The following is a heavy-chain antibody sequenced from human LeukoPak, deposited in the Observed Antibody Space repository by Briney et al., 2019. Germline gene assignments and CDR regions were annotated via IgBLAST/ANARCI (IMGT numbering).Heavy chain of an antibody. D-gene: IGHD5-18*01. Sequence: GGSLRLYCAASGFTFSSYDMNWVRQAPGKGLEWVLYISGSGSTKYYADSVKGRFSISRDNAKNSLFLQMNSLRAEDTAVYYCAREGNSYGDNFFDYWGQGTLVTVSS. CDR2: ISGSGSTK. V-gene: IGHV3-48*03. CDR1: GFTFSSYD. CDR3: AREGNSYGDNFFDY. J-gene: IGHJ4*02.